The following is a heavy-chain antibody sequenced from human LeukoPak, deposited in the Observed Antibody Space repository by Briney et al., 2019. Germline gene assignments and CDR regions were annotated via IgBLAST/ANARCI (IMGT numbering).Heavy chain of an antibody. V-gene: IGHV3-21*01. D-gene: IGHD1-1*01. CDR1: GFTLSSYN. CDR3: ARNEFPTGWFDP. J-gene: IGHJ5*02. Sequence: PGRSLRLSCAASGFTLSSYNMNWVPQAPGKGLGWGSSISSSGSDLYYAASVKGRFTISRAHAKNSLYLQMNSLRAEDTAVYYCARNEFPTGWFDPWGQGTLVTVSS. CDR2: ISSSGSDL.